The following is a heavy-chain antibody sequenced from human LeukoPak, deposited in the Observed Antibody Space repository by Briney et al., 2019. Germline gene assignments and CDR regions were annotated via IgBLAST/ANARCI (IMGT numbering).Heavy chain of an antibody. Sequence: SETLSLTCAVYGGSFSGYYWSWIRQPPGKGLEWIGEINHSGSTNYNPSLKSRVTISVDTSKNQFSLKLSSVTAADTAVYYCAGGPGLYYYGSGSYRFDPWGQGTLVTVSS. D-gene: IGHD3-10*01. CDR2: INHSGST. CDR1: GGSFSGYY. V-gene: IGHV4-34*01. J-gene: IGHJ5*02. CDR3: AGGPGLYYYGSGSYRFDP.